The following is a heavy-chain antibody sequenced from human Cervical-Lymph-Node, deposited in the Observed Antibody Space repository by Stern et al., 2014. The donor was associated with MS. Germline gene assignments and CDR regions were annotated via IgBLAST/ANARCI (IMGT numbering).Heavy chain of an antibody. CDR3: SKNIYYDSNQPQYSQH. CDR2: INGGGGTT. Sequence: VQLVESGGDLVQPGGSLRLSCAASGFSFITYALSWVRQTPGRGLEWISTINGGGGTTYYADSVKGRFTVSRANSQRTLYLQLNSLRAEDTAVYYCSKNIYYDSNQPQYSQHWGQGTLVTVSS. D-gene: IGHD3-22*01. V-gene: IGHV3-23*04. CDR1: GFSFITYA. J-gene: IGHJ1*01.